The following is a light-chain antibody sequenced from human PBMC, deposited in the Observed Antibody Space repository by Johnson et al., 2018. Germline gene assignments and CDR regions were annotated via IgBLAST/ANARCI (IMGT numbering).Light chain of an antibody. J-gene: IGLJ1*01. CDR2: ENN. Sequence: QSVLTQPPSVSAAPGQKVTISCSGSSSNIGNNYVSWYQQLPGTAPKLLIYENNKRPSGIPDRFSDSKSGTSATLGITGLQTGDEADYYCGTWDSGLSAGNVFGTGTKVTVL. CDR1: SSNIGNNY. V-gene: IGLV1-51*02. CDR3: GTWDSGLSAGNV.